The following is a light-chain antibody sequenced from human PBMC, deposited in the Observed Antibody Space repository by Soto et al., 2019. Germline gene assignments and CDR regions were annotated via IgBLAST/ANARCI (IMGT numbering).Light chain of an antibody. Sequence: EIVMTESPATLSVSPGEIARLSCRASRSVSSNLAWYQQKPGQAPRLLIHGASTRATGTPARFSGSGSGTEFTLTISSLQSEDSAVYYCQQYKNWPPWTFGQGTKVDIK. J-gene: IGKJ1*01. CDR2: GAS. CDR1: RSVSSN. V-gene: IGKV3-15*01. CDR3: QQYKNWPPWT.